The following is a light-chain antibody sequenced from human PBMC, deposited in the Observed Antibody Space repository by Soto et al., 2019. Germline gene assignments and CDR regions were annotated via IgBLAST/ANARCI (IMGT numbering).Light chain of an antibody. CDR3: QVWDIMTDNYV. J-gene: IGLJ1*01. V-gene: IGLV3-21*04. Sequence: SYVLTQPPSVSVAPEKTATITCGGNNIGNKRVHWYRQKPGQAPVLLISYDSDRPSGIPERFSGSNSENTATLTISRVEAGDEADYYCQVWDIMTDNYVFGSGTKVTVL. CDR2: YDS. CDR1: NIGNKR.